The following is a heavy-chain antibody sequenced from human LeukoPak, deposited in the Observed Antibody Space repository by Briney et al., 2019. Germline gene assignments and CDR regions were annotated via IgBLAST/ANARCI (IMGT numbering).Heavy chain of an antibody. Sequence: ASVKVSCKASGYTFTSYDINWVRQATGQGLEWMGWMNPNSGNTGYAQKFQGRVTMTRNTSISTAYMELSSLRSEDTAVYCCARGYYYDSRDAFDIRGQGTMVTVSS. CDR1: GYTFTSYD. D-gene: IGHD3-22*01. CDR2: MNPNSGNT. CDR3: ARGYYYDSRDAFDI. V-gene: IGHV1-8*01. J-gene: IGHJ3*02.